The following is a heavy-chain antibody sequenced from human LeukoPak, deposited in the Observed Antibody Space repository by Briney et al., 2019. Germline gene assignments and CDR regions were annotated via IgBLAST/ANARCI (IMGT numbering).Heavy chain of an antibody. D-gene: IGHD3-3*01. Sequence: GGSLRLSCAASGFTFSSYAMSWVRQAPGKGLEWISAISGSGGSTYYADSVKGRFTISRDNSKNTLYLQMNSLRAEDTAVYYCAKVGRITIFFSPYYFDYWGQGTLVTVSS. V-gene: IGHV3-23*01. J-gene: IGHJ4*02. CDR2: ISGSGGST. CDR1: GFTFSSYA. CDR3: AKVGRITIFFSPYYFDY.